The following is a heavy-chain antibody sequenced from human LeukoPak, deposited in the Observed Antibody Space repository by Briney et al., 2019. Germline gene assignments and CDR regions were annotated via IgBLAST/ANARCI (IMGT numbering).Heavy chain of an antibody. CDR1: GFTFSSYS. CDR2: ISGSSSHI. Sequence: GGSLRLSCAASGFTFSSYSMNWVRQAPGKGLEWVSSISGSSSHIYYADSVKGRFTISRDNAKNSLYLQMNSLRAEDTAVYYCANCRTTVVTPGDYWGQGTLVTVSS. CDR3: ANCRTTVVTPGDY. D-gene: IGHD4-23*01. V-gene: IGHV3-21*01. J-gene: IGHJ4*02.